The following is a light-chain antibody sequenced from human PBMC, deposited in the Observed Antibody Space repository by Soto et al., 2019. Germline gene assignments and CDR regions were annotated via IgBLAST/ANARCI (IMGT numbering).Light chain of an antibody. CDR3: QQYYSTPWT. J-gene: IGKJ1*01. V-gene: IGKV4-1*01. Sequence: DIVMTQSPDSLAVSLGELATINCKSSQSVLYSSNNQKYLAWYQQKPGQPPKLLIYLASTRESGVPDRFSGSGSGTDFPLTIGRLQAEDVAGYYCQQYYSTPWTFGPGTKVDIK. CDR2: LAS. CDR1: QSVLYSSNNQKY.